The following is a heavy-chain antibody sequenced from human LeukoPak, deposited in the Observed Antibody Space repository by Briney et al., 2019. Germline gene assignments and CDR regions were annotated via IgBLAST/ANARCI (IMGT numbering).Heavy chain of an antibody. J-gene: IGHJ6*04. CDR1: GGSISSYY. CDR2: LYHCGST. CDR3: ARQGGFSSSAGV. Sequence: PSETLSHTCTVPGGSISSYYWSWTPQPPGEGVEWMGYLYHCGSTNYTLPLEWRVTISVDTSKSQLSLKLSSVTAADTDVYFCARQGGFSSSAGVWGKGTTVTVSS. D-gene: IGHD2-2*01. V-gene: IGHV4-59*08.